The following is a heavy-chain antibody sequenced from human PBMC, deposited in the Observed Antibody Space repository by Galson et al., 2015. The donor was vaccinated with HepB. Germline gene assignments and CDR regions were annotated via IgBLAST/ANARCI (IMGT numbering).Heavy chain of an antibody. CDR3: ARMYYYDSSGDPGNDY. CDR1: GYTFTSYG. J-gene: IGHJ4*02. CDR2: ISAYNGNT. D-gene: IGHD3-22*01. V-gene: IGHV1-18*01. Sequence: SVKVSCKASGYTFTSYGISWVRQAPGQGLEWMGWISAYNGNTNYAQKLQGRVTMTTDTSTSTAYMELRSLRSDDTAVYYCARMYYYDSSGDPGNDYWGQGTLVTVSS.